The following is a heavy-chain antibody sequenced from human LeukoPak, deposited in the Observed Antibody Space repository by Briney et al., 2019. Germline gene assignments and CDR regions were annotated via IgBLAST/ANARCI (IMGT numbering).Heavy chain of an antibody. CDR2: IYYSGST. J-gene: IGHJ3*02. D-gene: IGHD5-24*01. V-gene: IGHV4-59*08. CDR1: GGSISSYY. Sequence: SETLSLTCTVSGGSISSYYWSWIRQPPGKGLEWIGYIYYSGSTNYNPSLKSRVTISVDTSKNQFSLKLSSVTAADTAVYYCARHRGWLPYAFDIWGQGTMVTVSS. CDR3: ARHRGWLPYAFDI.